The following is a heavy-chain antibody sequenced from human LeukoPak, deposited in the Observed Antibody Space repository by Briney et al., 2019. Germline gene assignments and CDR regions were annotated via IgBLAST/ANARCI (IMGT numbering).Heavy chain of an antibody. Sequence: PGGSLRLSCVASGFNFDEYAMNWVRQAPGKGLEWISCIYRDSSVKHYADSVRGPFTVSRDNAKNSVYLQMNSLRAEDTAVYFCARYGSGSNYRDPFDSWGQGTLVTVSS. CDR2: IYRDSSVK. V-gene: IGHV3-48*01. CDR3: ARYGSGSNYRDPFDS. CDR1: GFNFDEYA. D-gene: IGHD3-10*01. J-gene: IGHJ4*02.